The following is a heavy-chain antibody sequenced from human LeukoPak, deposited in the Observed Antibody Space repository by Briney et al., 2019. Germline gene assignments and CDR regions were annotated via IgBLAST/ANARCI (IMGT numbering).Heavy chain of an antibody. D-gene: IGHD6-13*01. V-gene: IGHV3-30*04. CDR3: ARGVNDYSSTY. Sequence: GGSLRLSCAASGFTFSSYSMHWLRQAPGKGLVWLAVISYDGSNKYYADSVKGRFTISRDNSKNTLYLQMNSLRAEDTAVYYCARGVNDYSSTYWGQGTLVTVSS. J-gene: IGHJ4*02. CDR1: GFTFSSYS. CDR2: ISYDGSNK.